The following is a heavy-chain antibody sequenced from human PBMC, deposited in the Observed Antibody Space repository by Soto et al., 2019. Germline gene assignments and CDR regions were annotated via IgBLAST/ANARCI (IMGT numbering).Heavy chain of an antibody. D-gene: IGHD3-10*01. CDR2: INDDGTRT. Sequence: GGSLRLSCAASGFVFNTYWMHWVRQVPGEGPEWVTRINDDGTRTDYADSAKGRFTISRDNAKDILYLQMNASRVDDTAVYYCIRGPRPSSVGTGAFWGQGTLVTVSS. CDR3: IRGPRPSSVGTGAF. J-gene: IGHJ4*02. V-gene: IGHV3-74*01. CDR1: GFVFNTYW.